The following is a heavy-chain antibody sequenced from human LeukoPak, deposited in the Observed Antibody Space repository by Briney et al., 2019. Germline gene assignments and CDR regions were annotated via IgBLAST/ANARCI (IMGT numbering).Heavy chain of an antibody. J-gene: IGHJ4*02. CDR2: INHSGST. CDR3: ASSVLRRGDY. Sequence: SETLSLTCAVYGGSFSGYYWGWIRQPPGKGLEWIGEINHSGSTNYNPSLKSRVTISVDTSKNQFSLKLSSVTAADTAVYYCASSVLRRGDYWGQGTLVTVSS. D-gene: IGHD3-16*01. CDR1: GGSFSGYY. V-gene: IGHV4-34*01.